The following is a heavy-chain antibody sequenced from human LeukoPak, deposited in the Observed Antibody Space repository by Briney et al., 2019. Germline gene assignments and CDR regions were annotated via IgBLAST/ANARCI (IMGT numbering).Heavy chain of an antibody. J-gene: IGHJ4*02. D-gene: IGHD1-20*01. V-gene: IGHV1-8*03. Sequence: ASVKVSCKASGYTFTSYDINWVRQATGQGLEWMGWMNPNSGNTGYAQKFQGRVTITRNTSISTAYMELSSLRSEDTAVYYCARSITGKGGPGYWGQGTLVTVSS. CDR3: ARSITGKGGPGY. CDR1: GYTFTSYD. CDR2: MNPNSGNT.